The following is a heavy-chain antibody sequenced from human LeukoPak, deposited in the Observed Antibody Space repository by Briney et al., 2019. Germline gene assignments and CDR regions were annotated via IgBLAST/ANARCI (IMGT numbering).Heavy chain of an antibody. V-gene: IGHV4-31*03. CDR2: IHYSGST. CDR1: SGSISSGDYY. CDR3: ARDGSPIGIATRLGNWFDP. Sequence: SQTLSLTCTVSSGSISSGDYYWSWIRQHPGKGLEWIGYIHYSGSTFSNPSLKSRVTISVDASKTQLSLKLTSVTAADTAVYYCARDGSPIGIATRLGNWFDPWGQGTLVTVSS. J-gene: IGHJ5*02. D-gene: IGHD6-6*01.